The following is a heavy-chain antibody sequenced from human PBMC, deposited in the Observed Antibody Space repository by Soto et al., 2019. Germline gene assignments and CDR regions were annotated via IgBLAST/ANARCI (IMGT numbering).Heavy chain of an antibody. J-gene: IGHJ6*02. CDR1: GFTFSSYA. CDR2: ISGSDGST. Sequence: PVGSLRLSCAASGFTFSSYAMNWVRQAPGKGLEWVSLISGSDGSTYYADSVKGRFTISRDNSKNTLYLQMNSLRAEDTAVYYCAKWKYQLLQYGMDVWGQGTTVTVSS. V-gene: IGHV3-23*01. CDR3: AKWKYQLLQYGMDV. D-gene: IGHD2-2*01.